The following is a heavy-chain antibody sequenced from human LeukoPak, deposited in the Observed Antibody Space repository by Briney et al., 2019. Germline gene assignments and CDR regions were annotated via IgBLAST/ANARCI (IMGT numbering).Heavy chain of an antibody. J-gene: IGHJ4*02. D-gene: IGHD2-15*01. CDR3: ARGDQDIVVVVAAIDY. Sequence: GGSLRLSCAASGFTFSSYGMHWVRQAPGKGLEWVAFIRYDGSNKYYADSVKGRFTISRDNSKNTLYLQMNSLRAEDTAVYYCARGDQDIVVVVAAIDYWGQGTLVTVSS. CDR1: GFTFSSYG. CDR2: IRYDGSNK. V-gene: IGHV3-30*02.